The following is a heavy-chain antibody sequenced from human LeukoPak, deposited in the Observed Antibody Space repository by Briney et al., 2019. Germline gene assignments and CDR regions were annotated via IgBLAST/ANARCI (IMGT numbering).Heavy chain of an antibody. J-gene: IGHJ6*03. Sequence: PSETLSRTCTVSGGSISSGGYYWSWIRQHPGKGLEWIGYIYYSGSTYYNPSLKSRVTISVDTSKNQFSLKLSSVTAADTAVYYCARAPRFLEWLPYYYYMDVWGRGTTVTVSS. CDR3: ARAPRFLEWLPYYYYMDV. CDR1: GGSISSGGYY. V-gene: IGHV4-31*03. CDR2: IYYSGST. D-gene: IGHD3-3*01.